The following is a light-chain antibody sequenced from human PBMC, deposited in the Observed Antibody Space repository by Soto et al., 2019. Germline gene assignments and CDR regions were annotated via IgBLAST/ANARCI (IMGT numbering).Light chain of an antibody. Sequence: QSVLTQWPSASASLGASVKLTCTLSGGHSSYAIAWHQQQPEKGPRFLMRLNSDGSHNKGYGIPDRFSGSSSGAERYLTISSLQSEDEADYYCQTWGTDVSVFGGGTQLTVL. CDR1: GGHSSYA. V-gene: IGLV4-69*01. CDR3: QTWGTDVSV. J-gene: IGLJ7*01. CDR2: LNSDGSH.